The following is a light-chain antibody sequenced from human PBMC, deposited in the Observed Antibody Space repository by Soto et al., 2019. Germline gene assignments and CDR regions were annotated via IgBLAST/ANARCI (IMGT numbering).Light chain of an antibody. V-gene: IGKV3-15*01. J-gene: IGKJ1*01. CDR1: QSVDRY. CDR2: GAS. CDR3: QQYKDWPKT. Sequence: ETVMTQSPATLSVPPGEGAVLSCRASQSVDRYLAWYQLRPGQAPRVLIYGASTRASGVPTRFSGSGSGTEFTLTIGSLQSEDSAVYYCQQYKDWPKTFGQGTKVEIK.